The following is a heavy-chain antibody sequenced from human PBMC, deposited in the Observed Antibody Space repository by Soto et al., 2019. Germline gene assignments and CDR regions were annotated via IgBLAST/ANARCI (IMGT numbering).Heavy chain of an antibody. CDR1: GFAFSNAW. Sequence: EVQLVESGGGLVKPGGSLTLSCAASGFAFSNAWMHWVRQAPGTGLEWVGRIKRKSDGETIDYAAPVRGRFGISRDDSRNTLHLQMNSLRNEDTAVYYCTTGVNQWLANDYWGQGTLVTVSS. CDR3: TTGVNQWLANDY. D-gene: IGHD6-19*01. V-gene: IGHV3-15*07. CDR2: IKRKSDGETI. J-gene: IGHJ4*02.